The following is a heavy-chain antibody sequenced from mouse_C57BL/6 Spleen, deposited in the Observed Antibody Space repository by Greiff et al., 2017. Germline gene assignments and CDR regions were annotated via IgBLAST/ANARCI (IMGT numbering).Heavy chain of an antibody. CDR3: ARRGSSVYYFDD. CDR1: GYTFTNYW. Sequence: QVQLQQSGAELVRPGISVKMSCKASGYTFTNYWIGWAKQRPGHGLAWIGDIYPGGGYTNYNEKFKGKATMTADKSSSTAYMQFSSLTSEDSAIYYCARRGSSVYYFDDWGQGTTLTVSS. CDR2: IYPGGGYT. D-gene: IGHD1-1*01. J-gene: IGHJ2*01. V-gene: IGHV1-63*01.